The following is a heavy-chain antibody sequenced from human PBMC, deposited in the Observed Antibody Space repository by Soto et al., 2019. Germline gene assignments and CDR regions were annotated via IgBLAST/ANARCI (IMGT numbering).Heavy chain of an antibody. CDR3: ARENKPAYYYGSGSKYYYYYYGMDV. CDR2: IIPIFGTA. CDR1: GGTFSSYA. V-gene: IGHV1-69*13. D-gene: IGHD3-10*01. Sequence: ASVKVSCKASGGTFSSYAISWVRQAPGQGLEWMGGIIPIFGTANYAQKFQGRVTITADESTSTAYMELSSLRSEDTAVYYCARENKPAYYYGSGSKYYYYYYGMDVWGQGTTVTVSS. J-gene: IGHJ6*02.